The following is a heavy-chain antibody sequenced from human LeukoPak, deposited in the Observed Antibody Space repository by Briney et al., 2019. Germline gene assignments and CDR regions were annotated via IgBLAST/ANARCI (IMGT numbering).Heavy chain of an antibody. D-gene: IGHD6-19*01. Sequence: ASVKVSCKASGYTFTGYYIHWVRQAPGQGLEWMGWINPNSGDTNYAQKFQGRVTMTRDTSISTAYMELSRLRSDDTALYYCAGGVAGTYYYYYMDVWGKGTTVTVSS. CDR1: GYTFTGYY. CDR2: INPNSGDT. V-gene: IGHV1-2*02. CDR3: AGGVAGTYYYYYMDV. J-gene: IGHJ6*03.